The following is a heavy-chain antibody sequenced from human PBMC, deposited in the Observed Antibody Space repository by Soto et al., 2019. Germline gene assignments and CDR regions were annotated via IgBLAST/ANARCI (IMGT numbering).Heavy chain of an antibody. CDR2: ISYDGSNK. D-gene: IGHD4-17*01. V-gene: IGHV3-30*18. Sequence: QVQLVESGGGVVQPGRSLRLSCAASGFTFSSYGMHWVRQAPGKGLEWVAVISYDGSNKYYADSVKGRFTISRDNSKNTLYLQMNSLRAEDTAVYYCAKDIHTGYFDLWGRGTLVTVSS. CDR1: GFTFSSYG. J-gene: IGHJ2*01. CDR3: AKDIHTGYFDL.